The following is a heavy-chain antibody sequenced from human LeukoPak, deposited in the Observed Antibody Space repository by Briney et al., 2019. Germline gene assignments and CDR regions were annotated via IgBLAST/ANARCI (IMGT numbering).Heavy chain of an antibody. CDR3: ARRSLNSGSKGAFDI. D-gene: IGHD5-12*01. V-gene: IGHV4-39*01. J-gene: IGHJ3*02. CDR2: IDYSGTT. CDR1: GGSPSSSSYY. Sequence: SETLPLTCSVSGGSPSSSSYYWGWIRQPPGKGLEWIGSIDYSGTTYYNPSLKSRVTISVDTSKNQFSLNLTSVTAADTAVHYCARRSLNSGSKGAFDIWGHGTLVTVSS.